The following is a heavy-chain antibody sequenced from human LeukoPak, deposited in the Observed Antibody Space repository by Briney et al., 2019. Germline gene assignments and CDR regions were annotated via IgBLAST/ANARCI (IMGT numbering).Heavy chain of an antibody. CDR1: GGSISSYY. CDR2: ICTSGST. J-gene: IGHJ3*02. D-gene: IGHD6-19*01. V-gene: IGHV4-4*07. CDR3: ARVSGSEWLVVGANDAFDI. Sequence: SETLSLTCTVSGGSISSYYWSWIRQPAGKGLEWIGRICTSGSTNYNPSLKSRVTMSVDTSKNQFSLKLSSVTAADTAVYYCARVSGSEWLVVGANDAFDIWGQGTMVTVSS.